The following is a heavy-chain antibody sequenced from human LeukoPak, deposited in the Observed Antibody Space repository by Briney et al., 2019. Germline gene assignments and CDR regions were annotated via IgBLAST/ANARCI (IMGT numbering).Heavy chain of an antibody. CDR1: GGSISSYY. V-gene: IGHV4-4*07. D-gene: IGHD3-9*01. CDR3: AREAYDILTPQQNWFDP. Sequence: PSETLSPTCTVSGGSISSYYWSWIRQPAGKGLEWIGRIYTSGSTNYNPSLKSRVTMSVDTSKNQFSLKLSSVTAADTAVYYCAREAYDILTPQQNWFDPWGQGTLVTVSS. J-gene: IGHJ5*02. CDR2: IYTSGST.